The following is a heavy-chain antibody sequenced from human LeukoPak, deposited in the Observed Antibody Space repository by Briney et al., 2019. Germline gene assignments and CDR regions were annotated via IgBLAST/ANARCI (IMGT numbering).Heavy chain of an antibody. Sequence: PGGSLRLCCAASGFTSSGHYMDWVRQAPGKGLEWVGRTRNKLNSYTTEYAASVKGRFTISRDDSKNSLYLQMNSLKTEDTALYYCVRSGYCRGGSCYSYYFDYWGQGTLVTVSS. J-gene: IGHJ4*02. CDR1: GFTSSGHY. CDR3: VRSGYCRGGSCYSYYFDY. D-gene: IGHD2-15*01. V-gene: IGHV3-72*01. CDR2: TRNKLNSYTT.